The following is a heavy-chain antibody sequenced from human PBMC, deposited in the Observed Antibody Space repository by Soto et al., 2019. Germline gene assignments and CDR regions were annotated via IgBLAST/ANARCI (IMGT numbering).Heavy chain of an antibody. CDR3: ARHNWNDPLGY. CDR1: GVSISSSSYY. Sequence: QVYLQESGPGLVKPSETLSLTCTVSGVSISSSSYYWGWIRQPPGKGLEWIGSVYYSGRTYYNPSLKSRVTISVYTSKNQFSLNLTSVTAADTAVYYCARHNWNDPLGYWGQGTLVTVSS. J-gene: IGHJ4*02. V-gene: IGHV4-39*01. D-gene: IGHD1-20*01. CDR2: VYYSGRT.